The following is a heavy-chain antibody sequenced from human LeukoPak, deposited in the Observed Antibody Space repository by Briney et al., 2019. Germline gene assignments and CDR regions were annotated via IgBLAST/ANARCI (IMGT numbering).Heavy chain of an antibody. CDR3: ARSYPSSSPAADY. V-gene: IGHV1-2*02. J-gene: IGHJ4*02. CDR1: GYTLTGYY. Sequence: ASVKVSCKASGYTLTGYYMHWVRQAPGQGLEWMGWINPNSGGTNYAQKFQGRVTMTRDTSISTAYMELSRLRSDDTAVYYCARSYPSSSPAADYWGQGTLVTVSS. D-gene: IGHD6-6*01. CDR2: INPNSGGT.